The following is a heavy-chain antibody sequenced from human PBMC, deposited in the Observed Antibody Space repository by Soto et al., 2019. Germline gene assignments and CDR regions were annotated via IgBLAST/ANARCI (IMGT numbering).Heavy chain of an antibody. CDR2: VSYDGSHK. D-gene: IGHD6-6*01. Sequence: QVQLVQSGGGVIQPGKSLRLSCAASGITFTTYGMHWVRQTPGKGLEWVAVVSYDGSHKYYADSVKGRFTISRDDSKNTLYLQMNSLRVEDTAVYYCAKDMYPRTVLDSSSPWGDYWGQGTLVTVSS. V-gene: IGHV3-30*18. CDR3: AKDMYPRTVLDSSSPWGDY. CDR1: GITFTTYG. J-gene: IGHJ4*02.